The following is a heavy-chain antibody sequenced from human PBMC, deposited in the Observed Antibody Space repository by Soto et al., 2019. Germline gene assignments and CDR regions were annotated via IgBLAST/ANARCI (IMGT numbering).Heavy chain of an antibody. CDR1: GGSISSYY. V-gene: IGHV4-59*01. J-gene: IGHJ5*02. CDR2: IYYSVST. Sequence: PSETLSLTCTASGGSISSYYWSWIRQPPGKGLERIGYIYYSVSTNYNPSLKSRVTISVDTSKNQFSLKLSSVTAADTVVYYCARGVTIFGVVTPLNWFDPWGQGTLVTVS. CDR3: ARGVTIFGVVTPLNWFDP. D-gene: IGHD3-3*01.